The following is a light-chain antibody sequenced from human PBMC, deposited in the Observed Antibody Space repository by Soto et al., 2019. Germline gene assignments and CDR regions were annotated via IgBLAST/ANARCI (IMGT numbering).Light chain of an antibody. Sequence: QSALTQPASVSGSPGQSITISCTGTSSDVGDYKYVSWYQQHPGKAPKLMIYEVSNRPSGVSNRFSGSKSGNTASLTISGLQAEDEADYYCSSYTSSSTLVVFGGGTKSPS. CDR3: SSYTSSSTLVV. CDR2: EVS. CDR1: SSDVGDYKY. J-gene: IGLJ2*01. V-gene: IGLV2-14*01.